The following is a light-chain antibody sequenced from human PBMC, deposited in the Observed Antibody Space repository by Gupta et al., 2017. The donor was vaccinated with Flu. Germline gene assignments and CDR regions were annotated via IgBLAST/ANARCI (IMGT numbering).Light chain of an antibody. CDR2: GAS. CDR1: QSISSD. V-gene: IGKV3-15*01. J-gene: IGKJ4*01. Sequence: ATLSVSPGERDTLPGRASQSISSDVAWYQQRPGQAPRLLIYGASSRATGIPARFTGSGSGTEFTLTIISLQSEDIATYYCQQYNNWPPLTFGGGTKVEIK. CDR3: QQYNNWPPLT.